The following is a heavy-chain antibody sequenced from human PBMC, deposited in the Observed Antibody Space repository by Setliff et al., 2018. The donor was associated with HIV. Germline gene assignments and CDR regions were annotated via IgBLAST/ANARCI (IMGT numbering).Heavy chain of an antibody. CDR1: GDSVRSRPYY. V-gene: IGHV4-61*02. CDR3: AGGYAGSGRPSDY. CDR2: FDSTGGT. J-gene: IGHJ4*02. Sequence: PSETLSLTCTVSGDSVRSRPYYWNWIRQPAGKGLEWIGRFDSTGGTDYNPSLKSRVTISLDTSRNQFSLKLASVTAADTAVYVCAGGYAGSGRPSDYWGQGISVTVSS. D-gene: IGHD2-15*01.